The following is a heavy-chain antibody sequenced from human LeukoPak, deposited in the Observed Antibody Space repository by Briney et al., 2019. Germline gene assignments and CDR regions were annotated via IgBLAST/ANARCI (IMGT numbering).Heavy chain of an antibody. CDR3: ARASTTVPNLLDN. V-gene: IGHV3-74*01. CDR1: VFTFSTYW. D-gene: IGHD4-17*01. Sequence: PGGSLRLSCAASVFTFSTYWMHWVRQDRAKGLLWVSRIKCDGSSTNYADSVKGRFTISRDNAKNTVYLQMNSLRAEDTAVYYCARASTTVPNLLDNWGQGTLVTVSS. CDR2: IKCDGSST. J-gene: IGHJ4*02.